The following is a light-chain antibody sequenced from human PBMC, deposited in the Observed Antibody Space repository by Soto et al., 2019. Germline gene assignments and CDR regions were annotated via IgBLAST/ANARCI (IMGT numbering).Light chain of an antibody. J-gene: IGKJ5*01. CDR1: QDISNY. V-gene: IGKV1-33*01. Sequence: EIQVAQCPYSLSASVGDRVTITCQASQDISNYLNWYQQKPGKAPKLLIYDASNLETGVPSRFSGSGSGTDFTFTVSSLQPEDIATYYCQQYHRSSITFGQGTRLEIK. CDR2: DAS. CDR3: QQYHRSSIT.